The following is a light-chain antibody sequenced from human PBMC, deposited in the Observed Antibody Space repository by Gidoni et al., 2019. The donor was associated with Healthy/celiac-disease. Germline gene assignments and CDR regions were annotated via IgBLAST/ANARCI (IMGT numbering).Light chain of an antibody. J-gene: IGKJ1*01. CDR3: QQYGSSPRT. CDR2: GAS. CDR1: QRVSSSY. V-gene: IGKV3-20*01. Sequence: EIVLTQSPGTLSLSPGERATLSCRASQRVSSSYLAWYQQKPGQAPRLLIYGASSRATGIPDRFSGSGSGTDFTLTLSRLEPEDFAVYYCQQYGSSPRTFGQGTKVEIK.